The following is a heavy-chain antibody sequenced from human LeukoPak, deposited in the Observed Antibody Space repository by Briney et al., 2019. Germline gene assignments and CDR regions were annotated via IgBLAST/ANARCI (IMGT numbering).Heavy chain of an antibody. D-gene: IGHD1-26*01. Sequence: GGSLRLSCTASGFTFTDAWMSWVRQAPGKGLEWVGRIKSKGSGGTIDYAAPVKGRFSISRDDSKNMVYLQMNSLRAEDTAVYYCAIVEVGATAWGQGTLVTVSS. V-gene: IGHV3-15*01. CDR2: IKSKGSGGTI. CDR1: GFTFTDAW. J-gene: IGHJ5*02. CDR3: AIVEVGATA.